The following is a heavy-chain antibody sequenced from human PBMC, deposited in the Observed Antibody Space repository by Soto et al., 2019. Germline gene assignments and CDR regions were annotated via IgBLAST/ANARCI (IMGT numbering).Heavy chain of an antibody. CDR3: AREVTNYDVLTGYYSGAIFDP. J-gene: IGHJ5*02. D-gene: IGHD3-9*01. V-gene: IGHV4-59*01. CDR2: IYYTGST. Sequence: LSLTCTVSGGSISGSFWSWIRQSPGKGLEFIGYIYYTGSTNSNPSLNGRASISVDTSKNQISLKLWSVTAADTAVYYCAREVTNYDVLTGYYSGAIFDPWGQGTLVTVS. CDR1: GGSISGSF.